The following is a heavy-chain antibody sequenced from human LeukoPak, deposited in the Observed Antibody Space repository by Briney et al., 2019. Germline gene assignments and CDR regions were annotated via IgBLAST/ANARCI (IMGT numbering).Heavy chain of an antibody. V-gene: IGHV4-59*01. CDR2: IYYSGST. Sequence: SETLSLTCTVSGASISSYYWSWIRQPPGKGLEWIGYIYYSGSTNYNPSLKSRVTISVDTSKNQFSLRLSSVTAADTAVYYCARHRYYYDSSGYYYQPWGQGTL. D-gene: IGHD3-22*01. CDR1: GASISSYY. CDR3: ARHRYYYDSSGYYYQP. J-gene: IGHJ5*02.